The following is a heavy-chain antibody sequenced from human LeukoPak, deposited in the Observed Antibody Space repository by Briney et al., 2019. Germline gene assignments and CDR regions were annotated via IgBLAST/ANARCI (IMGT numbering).Heavy chain of an antibody. Sequence: GGSLRLSCAASGFTFSHNGMHWVRQAPGKGLEWMAFIENDGSDKYLADSVKGRFTISRDNSKNTLHLQMNSLRPEDTAVYYCAKDLHSGAPCYWGQGTLVTVPS. CDR1: GFTFSHNG. CDR3: AKDLHSGAPCY. D-gene: IGHD3-10*01. J-gene: IGHJ4*02. CDR2: IENDGSDK. V-gene: IGHV3-30*02.